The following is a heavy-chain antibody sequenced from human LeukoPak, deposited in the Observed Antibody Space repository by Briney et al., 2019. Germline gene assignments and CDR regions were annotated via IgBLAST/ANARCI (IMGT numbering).Heavy chain of an antibody. CDR1: GFTFDDYA. J-gene: IGHJ3*02. CDR2: ISWNSGSI. V-gene: IGHV3-9*03. Sequence: PGGSLRLSCAASGFTFDDYAMHWVRQAPGKGLEWVSGISWNSGSIGYADSVKGRFTISRDNAKNSLYLQMNSLRAEDMALYYCAKYIFAGYCSGGSCYGAFDIWGQGTMVTVSS. CDR3: AKYIFAGYCSGGSCYGAFDI. D-gene: IGHD2-15*01.